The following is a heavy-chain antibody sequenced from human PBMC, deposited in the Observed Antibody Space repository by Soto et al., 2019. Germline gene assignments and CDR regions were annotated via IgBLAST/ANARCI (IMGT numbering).Heavy chain of an antibody. J-gene: IGHJ5*01. Sequence: QVQLQESGPGLVKPSETLSLTCAVSGGSVSGYYWSWIRQPPGRGLEWIGYVSNTGNTIYNPSLRRRFTISSDTSKNHFSLRLSSVTAADTAIDYWARHNPEDNWNYDSWGQGILVTVSS. V-gene: IGHV4-4*08. D-gene: IGHD1-7*01. CDR1: GGSVSGYY. CDR3: ARHNPEDNWNYDS. CDR2: VSNTGNT.